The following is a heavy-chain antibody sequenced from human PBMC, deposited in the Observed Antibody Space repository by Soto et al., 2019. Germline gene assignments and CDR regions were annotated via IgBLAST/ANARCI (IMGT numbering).Heavy chain of an antibody. CDR2: IYYSGST. CDR1: GGSISSSSYY. Sequence: SETLSLTCTVSGGSISSSSYYWGWIRQPPGKGLEWIGSIYYSGSTYYNPSLKSRVTISVDTSKNQFSLKLSSVTAAETAVYYCARIAVAGILFLHNNWFDPWGQGTLVTVSS. D-gene: IGHD6-19*01. CDR3: ARIAVAGILFLHNNWFDP. V-gene: IGHV4-39*01. J-gene: IGHJ5*02.